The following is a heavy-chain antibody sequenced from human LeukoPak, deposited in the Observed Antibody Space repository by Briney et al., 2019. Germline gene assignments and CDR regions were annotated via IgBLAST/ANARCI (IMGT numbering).Heavy chain of an antibody. CDR3: ARDVGYCSSTSCHPDY. Sequence: GASVKVSCKASGYTFTGYYMHWVRQAPGQGLEWMGWINPNSGGTNYAQKFQGRVTMTRDTSISTAYMELSRLRSDDTAVYYCARDVGYCSSTSCHPDYWGQGTLVTVSS. CDR2: INPNSGGT. V-gene: IGHV1-2*02. CDR1: GYTFTGYY. J-gene: IGHJ4*02. D-gene: IGHD2-2*01.